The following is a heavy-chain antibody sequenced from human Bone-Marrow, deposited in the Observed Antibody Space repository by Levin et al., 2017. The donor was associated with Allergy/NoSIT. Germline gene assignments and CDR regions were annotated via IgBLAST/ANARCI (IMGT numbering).Heavy chain of an antibody. Sequence: TGGSLRLSCAASGFNFNAYAMHWVRQAPGQGLDWVARISHDSTDIKYADSVKGRFTISRDNSKSTVSLQMNSLRVEDAAVYYGARDVHDFSGGYWGQGTLVTVSS. D-gene: IGHD6-13*01. CDR3: ARDVHDFSGGY. V-gene: IGHV3-33*05. J-gene: IGHJ4*02. CDR2: ISHDSTDI. CDR1: GFNFNAYA.